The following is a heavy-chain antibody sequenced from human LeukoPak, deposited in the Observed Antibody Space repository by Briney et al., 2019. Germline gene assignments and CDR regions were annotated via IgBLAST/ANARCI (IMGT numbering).Heavy chain of an antibody. V-gene: IGHV4-59*01. D-gene: IGHD3-10*01. J-gene: IGHJ6*03. Sequence: SETLSLTCTVSGGSISSYYWSWLRQPPGKGLEWIGYIYYSGSTNYNPSLKSRVTISVDTSKNQFSLKLSSVTAADTAVYYCARGGRSRGSMSFYYMDVWGKGATVTVSS. CDR3: ARGGRSRGSMSFYYMDV. CDR2: IYYSGST. CDR1: GGSISSYY.